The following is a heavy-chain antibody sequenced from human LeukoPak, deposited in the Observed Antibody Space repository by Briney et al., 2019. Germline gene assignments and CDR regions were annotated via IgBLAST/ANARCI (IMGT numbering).Heavy chain of an antibody. CDR1: GGSISSGSYY. V-gene: IGHV4-61*02. CDR3: ARARAFRGYCSGGSCYYFDY. J-gene: IGHJ4*02. D-gene: IGHD2-15*01. Sequence: KPSETLSLTCTVSGGSISSGSYYWSWIRQPAGKGLEWIGRIYTSGSTNYNPSLKSRVTISVDTSKNQFSLKLSSVTAADTAVYYCARARAFRGYCSGGSCYYFDYWGQGTLVTVSS. CDR2: IYTSGST.